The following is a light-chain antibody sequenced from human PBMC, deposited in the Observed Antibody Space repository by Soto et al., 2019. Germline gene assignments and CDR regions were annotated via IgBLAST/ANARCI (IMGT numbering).Light chain of an antibody. CDR1: QSVSIY. Sequence: EIVLTQSPATLSLSPGERAALSCRASQSVSIYLAWYQQKPGQAPRLLIYAASNRATGIPARFSGSGSGTDFTLTISSLEPEDFAVYYCPQRSNWPPTFGQGTKLEIK. J-gene: IGKJ2*01. CDR2: AAS. CDR3: PQRSNWPPT. V-gene: IGKV3-11*01.